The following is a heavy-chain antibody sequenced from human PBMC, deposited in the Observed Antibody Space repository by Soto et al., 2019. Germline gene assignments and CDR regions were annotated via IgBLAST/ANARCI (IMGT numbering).Heavy chain of an antibody. Sequence: KTSETLSLTCAVYGGSFSGYYWSWIRQPPGKGLEWIGEINHSGSTNYNPSLKSRVTISVDTSKNQFSLKLSSVTAADTAVYYCARELPGIAVAGIGDYYYYYMDVWGKGTTVTVSS. D-gene: IGHD6-19*01. CDR3: ARELPGIAVAGIGDYYYYYMDV. J-gene: IGHJ6*03. CDR1: GGSFSGYY. CDR2: INHSGST. V-gene: IGHV4-34*01.